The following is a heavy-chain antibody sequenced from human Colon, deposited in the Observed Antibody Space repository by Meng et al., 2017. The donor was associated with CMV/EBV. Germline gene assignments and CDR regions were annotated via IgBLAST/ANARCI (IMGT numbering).Heavy chain of an antibody. CDR3: ARSIAAARGVDY. Sequence: SCQGSGYTLTRYGVSWVRQAPGQGLEWMGWNSAYNDNTNYAQKFHGRVSMTTDTSTTTADMELRSRRSDDTAVYYCARSIAAARGVDYWGQGTLVTVSS. D-gene: IGHD6-6*01. J-gene: IGHJ4*02. V-gene: IGHV1-18*01. CDR2: NSAYNDNT. CDR1: GYTLTRYG.